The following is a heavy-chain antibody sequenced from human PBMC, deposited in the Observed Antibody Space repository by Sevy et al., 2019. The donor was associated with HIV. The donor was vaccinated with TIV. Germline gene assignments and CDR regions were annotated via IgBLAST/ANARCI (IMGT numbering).Heavy chain of an antibody. Sequence: GGSLRLSCAASGFTFSSYDMHWVRQATGKGLEWVSAIGTAGDTYYPGSVKGRFTISRENAKNSLYLQMNSLRAEDTAVYYCAKEPDYSSSWYGGGWGQGTLVTVSS. CDR2: IGTAGDT. J-gene: IGHJ4*02. D-gene: IGHD6-13*01. V-gene: IGHV3-13*01. CDR1: GFTFSSYD. CDR3: AKEPDYSSSWYGGG.